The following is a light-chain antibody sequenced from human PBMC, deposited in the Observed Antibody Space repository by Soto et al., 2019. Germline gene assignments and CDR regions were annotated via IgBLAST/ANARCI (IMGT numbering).Light chain of an antibody. CDR1: SSDVGSYNL. J-gene: IGLJ1*01. V-gene: IGLV2-23*02. CDR3: CSYAGSSPYV. CDR2: EVS. Sequence: QSALTQPASVSRSPGQSITISCTGTSSDVGSYNLVSWYQQHPGKAPKLMIYEVSKRPSGVSNRLSGSKPGNTASLTISGLQAEDEADYYCCSYAGSSPYVFGTGTKVTVL.